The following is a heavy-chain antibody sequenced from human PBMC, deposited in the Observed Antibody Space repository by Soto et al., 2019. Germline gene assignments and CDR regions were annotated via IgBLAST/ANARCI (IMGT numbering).Heavy chain of an antibody. CDR1: GFTFSSYA. D-gene: IGHD3-22*01. V-gene: IGHV3-30-3*01. Sequence: PGGSLRLSCAASGFTFSSYAMHWVRQAPGKGLEWVAVISYDGSNKYYADSVKGRFTISRDNSKNTLYLQMNSLRAEDTAVYYCARVQWKYYYDSSGWGGLLWGQGTLVTVSS. CDR3: ARVQWKYYYDSSGWGGLL. CDR2: ISYDGSNK. J-gene: IGHJ4*02.